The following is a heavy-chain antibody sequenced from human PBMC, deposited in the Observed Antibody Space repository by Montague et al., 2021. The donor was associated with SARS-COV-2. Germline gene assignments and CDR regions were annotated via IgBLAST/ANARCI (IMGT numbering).Heavy chain of an antibody. V-gene: IGHV3-9*01. J-gene: IGHJ4*02. D-gene: IGHD2-8*01. CDR3: ARDTVGDRVYPLFEY. CDR1: GFTFDDYA. Sequence: SLRPSCAASGFTFDDYAMHWVRQAPGKGLEWVSGISWNSAGLGYAASVKGRFTISRDNAKNSLYLQMNSLRVEDTALYYCARDTVGDRVYPLFEYWGQGILVTVAS. CDR2: ISWNSAGL.